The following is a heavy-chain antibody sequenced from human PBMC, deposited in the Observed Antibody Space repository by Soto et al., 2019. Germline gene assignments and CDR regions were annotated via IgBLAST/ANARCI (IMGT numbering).Heavy chain of an antibody. CDR2: IYYSGST. J-gene: IGHJ6*02. V-gene: IGHV4-39*01. CDR3: ARGRDGYKTKYGYYYYYGMDV. D-gene: IGHD5-12*01. CDR1: GGSISSSSYY. Sequence: QLQLQESGPGLVKPSETLSLTCTVSGGSISSSSYYWGWIRQPPGKGLEWIGSIYYSGSTYYNPSLKSRVTISVDTSKNQFSLKLSSVTAADTAVYYCARGRDGYKTKYGYYYYYGMDVWGQGTTVTVSS.